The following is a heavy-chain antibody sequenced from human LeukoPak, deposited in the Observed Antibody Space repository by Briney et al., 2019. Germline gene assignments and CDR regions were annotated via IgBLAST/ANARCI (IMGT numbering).Heavy chain of an antibody. D-gene: IGHD3-9*01. Sequence: SETLSLTCAVSGGSISSGGYSWSWIRQPPGKGLEWIGYIYHSGSTYYNPSLKSRVTISVDRSKNQFSLKLSSVTAADTAVYYCASLYYDILTGGNSDYWGQGTLVTVSS. J-gene: IGHJ4*02. CDR1: GGSISSGGYS. CDR3: ASLYYDILTGGNSDY. V-gene: IGHV4-30-2*01. CDR2: IYHSGST.